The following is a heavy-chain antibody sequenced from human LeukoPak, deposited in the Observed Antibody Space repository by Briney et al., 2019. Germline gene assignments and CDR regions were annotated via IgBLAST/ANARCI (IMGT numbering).Heavy chain of an antibody. J-gene: IGHJ3*02. Sequence: ASVKVSCKASGYTFTKYYIHWVRQAPGQGLEWMGLINPGGDNTNYAQNFQGRVTMTRDTSTSTVYMELSSLRSEDTAIYYCASLRSRDAYKDAFDIWGQGTMVTVSS. CDR1: GYTFTKYY. D-gene: IGHD5-24*01. CDR3: ASLRSRDAYKDAFDI. CDR2: INPGGDNT. V-gene: IGHV1-46*01.